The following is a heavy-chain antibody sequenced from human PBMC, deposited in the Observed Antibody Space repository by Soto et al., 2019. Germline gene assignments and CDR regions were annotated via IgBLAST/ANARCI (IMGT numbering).Heavy chain of an antibody. J-gene: IGHJ2*01. D-gene: IGHD2-15*01. Sequence: ASVKVSCKASGYTFTGYYMHWVRQAPGKGLEWMGGFDPEDGETIYAQKFQGRVTMTEDTSTDTAYMELSSLRSEDTAVYYCATDFPHCSGGSCYPNWYFDLWGRGTLVTVSS. CDR1: GYTFTGYY. CDR2: FDPEDGET. V-gene: IGHV1-24*01. CDR3: ATDFPHCSGGSCYPNWYFDL.